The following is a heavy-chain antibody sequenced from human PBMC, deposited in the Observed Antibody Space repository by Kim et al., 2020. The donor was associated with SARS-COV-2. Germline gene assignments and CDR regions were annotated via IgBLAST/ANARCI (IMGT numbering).Heavy chain of an antibody. CDR2: IYYSGST. D-gene: IGHD3-10*01. V-gene: IGHV4-61*01. CDR1: GGSVSSGSYY. CDR3: AREQLNNWFDP. J-gene: IGHJ5*02. Sequence: SETLSLTCTVSGGSVSSGSYYWSWIRQPPGKGLEWIGYIYYSGSTNYNPSLKSRVTISVDTSKNQFSLKLSSVTAADTAVYYCAREQLNNWFDPWGQGTL.